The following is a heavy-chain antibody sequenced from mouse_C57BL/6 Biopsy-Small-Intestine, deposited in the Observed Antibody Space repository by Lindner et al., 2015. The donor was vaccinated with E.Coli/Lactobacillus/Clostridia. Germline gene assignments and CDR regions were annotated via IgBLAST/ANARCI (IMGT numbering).Heavy chain of an antibody. CDR2: IYPRDGST. V-gene: IGHV1-85*01. CDR1: GYTFTSYD. Sequence: VQLQESGPELVKPGASVKLSCKASGYTFTSYDINWMKQRPGQGLEWIGWIYPRDGSTKYNEKFKGKATLTVDTSSSTAYMDFHSLTSEDSAVYFCARQANWEEGPWFAYWGQGTLVTVSA. D-gene: IGHD4-1*01. CDR3: ARQANWEEGPWFAY. J-gene: IGHJ3*01.